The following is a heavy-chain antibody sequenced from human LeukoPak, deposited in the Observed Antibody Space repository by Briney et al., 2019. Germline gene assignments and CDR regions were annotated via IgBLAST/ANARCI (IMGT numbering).Heavy chain of an antibody. Sequence: PGGSLRLSCEASGFTFSTYGINWVRQAPGKGLEWVSAISGSGGSTYYADSVKGRFTISRDNSKNTLYLQMNSLRAEDTAVYYCAKGYIAVRYFDYWGQGTLVTVSS. CDR3: AKGYIAVRYFDY. J-gene: IGHJ4*02. CDR1: GFTFSTYG. CDR2: ISGSGGST. D-gene: IGHD6-19*01. V-gene: IGHV3-23*01.